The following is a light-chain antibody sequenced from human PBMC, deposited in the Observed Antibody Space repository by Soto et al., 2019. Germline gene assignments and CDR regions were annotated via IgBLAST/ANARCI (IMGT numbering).Light chain of an antibody. CDR2: GAT. CDR1: SYNIGAGYD. J-gene: IGLJ3*02. V-gene: IGLV1-40*01. Sequence: QSVLTQPPSVSGAPGQRVTISCTGSSYNIGAGYDVHWYQQIPGTAPKLLIYGATNRPSGVPDRFSGSKSGTSASLAITGLQAEDEADYYCQSYDSSLSGVVFGGGTKVTVL. CDR3: QSYDSSLSGVV.